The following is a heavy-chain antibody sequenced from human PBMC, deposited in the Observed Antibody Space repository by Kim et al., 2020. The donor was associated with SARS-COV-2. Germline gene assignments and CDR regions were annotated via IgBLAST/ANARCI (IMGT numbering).Heavy chain of an antibody. Sequence: LRCGGTSYAQRCQGRGTITRDTSTSTVYMELSSQRSEDTAVYYCARSGMDVWGQGTTVTVSS. V-gene: IGHV1-46*01. J-gene: IGHJ6*02. CDR2: LRCGGT. CDR3: ARSGMDV.